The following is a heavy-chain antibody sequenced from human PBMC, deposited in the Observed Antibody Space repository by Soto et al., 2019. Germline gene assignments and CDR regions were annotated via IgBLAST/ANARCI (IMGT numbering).Heavy chain of an antibody. D-gene: IGHD1-26*01. CDR2: IYYSGST. CDR3: ARLGGSYAVPHFDY. Sequence: SETLSLTCTVSGGCISSGGYYWSWIRQHPGKGLEWIGYIYYSGSTNYNPSLKSRLTISVDTSKNQFSLKLSSVTAADTAVYYCARLGGSYAVPHFDYWGQGTLVTVSS. V-gene: IGHV4-31*03. J-gene: IGHJ4*02. CDR1: GGCISSGGYY.